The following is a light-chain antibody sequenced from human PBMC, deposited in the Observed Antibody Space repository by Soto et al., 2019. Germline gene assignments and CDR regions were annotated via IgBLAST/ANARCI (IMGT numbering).Light chain of an antibody. J-gene: IGKJ5*01. CDR2: GAS. Sequence: EIVMTQSPATLSVSPGGRATLSCRASQSISDTLAWYQQKPGQAPRLLIHGASTRATGIPDRFSGSGSGTDFTLTISRLEPEDFAVYYCQQRSNWPPITFGQGTRLEIK. V-gene: IGKV3D-15*01. CDR3: QQRSNWPPIT. CDR1: QSISDT.